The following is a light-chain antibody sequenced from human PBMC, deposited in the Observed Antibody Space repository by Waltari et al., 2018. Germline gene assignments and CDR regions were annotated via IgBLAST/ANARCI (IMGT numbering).Light chain of an antibody. CDR3: QSYDSSLSGSV. CDR2: GNS. V-gene: IGLV1-40*01. J-gene: IGLJ2*01. Sequence: QPGLTQLHSVSGATGQRVTIPCTGSSSNIGAGYDVPWYQLLPGTAPKLLIYGNSNRPSGVPDRFSGSKSCTSASLAITGLQAEDEAGYYCQSYDSSLSGSVFGGGTKLTVL. CDR1: SSNIGAGYD.